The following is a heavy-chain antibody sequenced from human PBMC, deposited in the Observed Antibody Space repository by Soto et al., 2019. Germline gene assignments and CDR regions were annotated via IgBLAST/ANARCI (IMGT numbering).Heavy chain of an antibody. D-gene: IGHD2-2*01. Sequence: SETLSLTCSVSGGSISSTEYYWSWIRQPXGXGXEXIXYXXXSXXXXYNPSLKSRVTISIDTSKKQFSLKVRSVTAADTAVYYCAISTRTLGRLFDPWGQGTLVT. J-gene: IGHJ5*02. CDR3: AISTRTLGRLFDP. CDR1: GGSISSTEYY. CDR2: XXXSXXX. V-gene: IGHV4-30-4*01.